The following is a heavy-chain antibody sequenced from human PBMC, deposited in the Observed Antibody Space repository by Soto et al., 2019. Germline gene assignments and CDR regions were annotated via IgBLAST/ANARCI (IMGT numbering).Heavy chain of an antibody. D-gene: IGHD3-22*01. J-gene: IGHJ4*02. Sequence: QVQLQESGPGLVKPSQTLSLTCTVSGVSISSGGYYWSWIRQHPGKGLEWIGYIYYSGNTYYNPSLKSRVPISVDTSKNQFSLKLSSVTAADTAVYYCARAPGDYYDSSGSLYFDYWGQGTLVTVSS. CDR3: ARAPGDYYDSSGSLYFDY. V-gene: IGHV4-31*03. CDR1: GVSISSGGYY. CDR2: IYYSGNT.